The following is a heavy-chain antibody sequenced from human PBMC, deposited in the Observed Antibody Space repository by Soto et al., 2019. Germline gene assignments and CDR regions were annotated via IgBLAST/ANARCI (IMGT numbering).Heavy chain of an antibody. D-gene: IGHD3-3*01. CDR1: GFTFMTYA. CDR3: AKGSHGGSFLFLDY. J-gene: IGHJ4*02. CDR2: ISAINSA. V-gene: IGHV3-23*01. Sequence: GGSLRLSCAASGFTFMTYAMSWVRQAPGKGLEWVSTISAINSAHYADSGKGRFTISRDNSRNTLYLQMNSLRAEDTAVYFCAKGSHGGSFLFLDYWGQGTPVTVSS.